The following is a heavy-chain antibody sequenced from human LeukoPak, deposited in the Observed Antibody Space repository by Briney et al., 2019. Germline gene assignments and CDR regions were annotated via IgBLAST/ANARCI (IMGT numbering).Heavy chain of an antibody. D-gene: IGHD3-10*01. V-gene: IGHV3-23*01. CDR1: GFTFSSYA. J-gene: IGHJ4*02. CDR3: AKSGWFGELWSY. CDR2: ISGSGGST. Sequence: PGGSLRLSCAASGFTFSSYAMSWVRQAPGKGLEWVSAISGSGGSTYYADSVKGRFTISRGNSKNTLYLQMNSLRAEDTAVYYCAKSGWFGELWSYWGQGTLVTVSS.